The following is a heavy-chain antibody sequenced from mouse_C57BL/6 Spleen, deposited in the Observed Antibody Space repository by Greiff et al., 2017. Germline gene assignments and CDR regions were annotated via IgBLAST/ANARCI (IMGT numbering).Heavy chain of an antibody. J-gene: IGHJ2*01. Sequence: EVKLMESGGGLVKPGGSLKLSCAASGFTFSSYAMSWVRQTPEKRLEWVATISDGGSYTYYPDNVKGRFTISRDNAKINLYLQMSHLKSEDTAMYYCARDWYFDYWGQGTTLTVSS. CDR3: ARDWYFDY. V-gene: IGHV5-4*01. CDR2: ISDGGSYT. CDR1: GFTFSSYA.